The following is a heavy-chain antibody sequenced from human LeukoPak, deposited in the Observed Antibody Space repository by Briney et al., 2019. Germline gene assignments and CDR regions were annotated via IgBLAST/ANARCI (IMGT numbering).Heavy chain of an antibody. Sequence: GGSLRPTCAASGFTFSSYAMHWVRQAPGKGLEWVAVISYDGSNKYYADSVKGRFTISRDNSKNTLYLQMNSLRAEDTAVYYCARERINCSSTSCYTEFDYWGQGTLVTVSS. V-gene: IGHV3-30-3*01. CDR2: ISYDGSNK. CDR3: ARERINCSSTSCYTEFDY. D-gene: IGHD2-2*02. CDR1: GFTFSSYA. J-gene: IGHJ4*02.